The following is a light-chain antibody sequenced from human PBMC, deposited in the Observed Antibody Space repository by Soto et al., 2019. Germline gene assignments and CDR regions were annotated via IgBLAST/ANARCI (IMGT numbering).Light chain of an antibody. CDR3: TSYAGSDNYV. CDR1: SSDVGAYNS. Sequence: QSVLTQPPSASGSPGQSVTISCTGTSSDVGAYNSVSWYQHHPGKAPKLMIYEVSKRPSGVPDRFSGSKSANTASLTVSGLQPEDEADYYCTSYAGSDNYVFGPGTKLTVL. J-gene: IGLJ1*01. CDR2: EVS. V-gene: IGLV2-8*01.